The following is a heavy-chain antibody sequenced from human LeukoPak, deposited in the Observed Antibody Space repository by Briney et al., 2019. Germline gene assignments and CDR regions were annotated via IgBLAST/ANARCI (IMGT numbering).Heavy chain of an antibody. D-gene: IGHD1-26*01. Sequence: GASVKVSSKASGYTFTSYGISWVRQAPGQGLEWMGWISAYNGNTDSAQKLQGRVTMTTDTSTSTAYRDMTGLRSDDTAVYYCARDHRGAQDYWGQGTLVTVSS. CDR2: ISAYNGNT. V-gene: IGHV1-18*01. J-gene: IGHJ4*02. CDR1: GYTFTSYG. CDR3: ARDHRGAQDY.